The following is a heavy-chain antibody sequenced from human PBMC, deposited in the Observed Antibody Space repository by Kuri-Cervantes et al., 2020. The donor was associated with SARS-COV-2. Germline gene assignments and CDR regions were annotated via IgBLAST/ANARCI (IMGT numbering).Heavy chain of an antibody. CDR2: ISYDGSNK. J-gene: IGHJ6*02. Sequence: GESLKTSCAASGFTFSSYGMHWVRQAPGKGLEWVAVISYDGSNKYYADSEKGRFTISRDNSKNTLYLQMHSLRAEDTAVYYCAKDAGDKGMDVWGQGTTVTVSS. CDR1: GFTFSSYG. CDR3: AKDAGDKGMDV. V-gene: IGHV3-30*18.